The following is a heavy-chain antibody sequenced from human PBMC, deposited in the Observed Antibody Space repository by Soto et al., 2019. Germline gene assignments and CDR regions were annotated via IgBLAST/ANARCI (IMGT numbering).Heavy chain of an antibody. D-gene: IGHD2-15*01. CDR1: GGTFSSYA. CDR2: IIPIFGTA. V-gene: IGHV1-69*01. J-gene: IGHJ4*02. Sequence: QVQLVQSGAEVKKPGSSVKVSCKASGGTFSSYAISWVRQAPGQGLEWMGGIIPIFGTANYAQKFQGRVTITADESTSTAYVELSSLRSEDTAVYYCARHPRYCSGGSCYTGGFDYWGQGTLVTVSS. CDR3: ARHPRYCSGGSCYTGGFDY.